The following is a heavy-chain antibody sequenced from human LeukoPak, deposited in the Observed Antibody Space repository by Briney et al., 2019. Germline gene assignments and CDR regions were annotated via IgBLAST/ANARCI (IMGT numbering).Heavy chain of an antibody. J-gene: IGHJ4*02. CDR1: GGSFSDYY. CDR2: ISSSGSTI. Sequence: LSLTCAVYGGSFSDYYMSWIRQAPGKGLEWVSYISSSGSTIYYADSVKGRFTISRDNAKNSLYLQMNSLRAEDTAVYYCARPWFGELLYLDYWGQGTLVTVSS. CDR3: ARPWFGELLYLDY. D-gene: IGHD3-10*01. V-gene: IGHV3-11*01.